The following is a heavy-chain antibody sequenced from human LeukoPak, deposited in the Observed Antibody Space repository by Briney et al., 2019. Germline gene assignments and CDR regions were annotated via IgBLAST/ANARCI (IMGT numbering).Heavy chain of an antibody. Sequence: PGGSLRLSCAASGFTFSSYGMHWVRQAPGKGLEWVAFIRYDGSNKYYADSVKGRFTISRDNSKNTLYLQMNSLRAEDTAVYYCAKDAKVLWLEVVAATGYYMDVWGKGTTVTISS. J-gene: IGHJ6*03. D-gene: IGHD2-15*01. CDR1: GFTFSSYG. CDR3: AKDAKVLWLEVVAATGYYMDV. V-gene: IGHV3-30*02. CDR2: IRYDGSNK.